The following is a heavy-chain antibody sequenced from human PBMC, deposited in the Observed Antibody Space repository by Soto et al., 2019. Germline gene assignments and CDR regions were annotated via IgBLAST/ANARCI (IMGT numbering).Heavy chain of an antibody. CDR2: ISYDGSNT. Sequence: LRLSCAASGFTFSNYAMHWVGQAPGKGLEWVAVISYDGSNTYYADSVKGRFTISRDNSKNTLYLQMDSLRAEDTAVYYCARRPVAYYFDYWGQGTLVTVSS. CDR1: GFTFSNYA. CDR3: ARRPVAYYFDY. J-gene: IGHJ4*02. D-gene: IGHD2-15*01. V-gene: IGHV3-30-3*01.